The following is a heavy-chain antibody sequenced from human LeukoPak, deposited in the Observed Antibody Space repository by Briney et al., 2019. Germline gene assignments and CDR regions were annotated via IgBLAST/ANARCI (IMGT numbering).Heavy chain of an antibody. Sequence: PGGSLRLSCTASGFTFGDYAMSWVRQAPGKGLEWVGFIRSKAYGGTTEYAASVKGRFTISRDDSKSIAYLQMNSLKTEDTAVYYCTGDHEGYFDYWGQGTLVTVSS. CDR1: GFTFGDYA. V-gene: IGHV3-49*04. J-gene: IGHJ4*02. CDR3: TGDHEGYFDY. CDR2: IRSKAYGGTT.